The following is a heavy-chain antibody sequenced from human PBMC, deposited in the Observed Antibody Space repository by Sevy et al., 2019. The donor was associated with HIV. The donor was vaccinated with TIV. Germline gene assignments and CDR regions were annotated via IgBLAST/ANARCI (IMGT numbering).Heavy chain of an antibody. J-gene: IGHJ4*02. D-gene: IGHD6-13*01. CDR2: IRYDGRDK. V-gene: IGHV3-30*02. CDR1: GFTFSNYG. Sequence: QLGGSLRLSCAASGFTFSNYGMHWVRQVPGKGLEWVTFIRYDGRDKYYAASVKGRFTISRNDSKNTLYLQMDSLTPEDTAIYYCVKDLAGPGRRYFDYWGQGTLVTVSS. CDR3: VKDLAGPGRRYFDY.